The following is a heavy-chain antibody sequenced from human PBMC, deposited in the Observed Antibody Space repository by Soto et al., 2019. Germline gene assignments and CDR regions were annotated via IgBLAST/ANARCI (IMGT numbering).Heavy chain of an antibody. CDR1: GFSLSTSGVG. J-gene: IGHJ5*02. CDR3: AHRSDYDFWSGYPNWFDP. CDR2: IYWDDDK. V-gene: IGHV2-5*02. D-gene: IGHD3-3*01. Sequence: QITLKESGPTLVKPTQTLTLTCTFSGFSLSTSGVGVGWIRQPPGKALEWLALIYWDDDKRYSPSLKSRLTITKDTSKNHVVLTMTNMDPVDTATYYCAHRSDYDFWSGYPNWFDPWGQGTLVTVSS.